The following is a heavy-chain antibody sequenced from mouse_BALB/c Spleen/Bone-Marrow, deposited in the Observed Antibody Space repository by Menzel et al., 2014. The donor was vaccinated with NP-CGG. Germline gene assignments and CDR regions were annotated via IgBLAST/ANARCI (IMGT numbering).Heavy chain of an antibody. Sequence: QLLTSGAELEKPVSSVKLSCTGSGFNIKDTYMHWVKQRPEQGLEWIGRIAPANGNTKYDPKFQGKATITADTSSNTAYLQLSSLTSEDTAVYYCVRSPGEVFYRGQGTLGTVSA. V-gene: IGHV14-3*02. CDR3: VRSPGEVFY. CDR2: IAPANGNT. D-gene: IGHD1-3*01. CDR1: GFNIKDTY. J-gene: IGHJ3*01.